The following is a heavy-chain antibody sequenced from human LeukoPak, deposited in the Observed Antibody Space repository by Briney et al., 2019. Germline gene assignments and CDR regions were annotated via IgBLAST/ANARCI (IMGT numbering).Heavy chain of an antibody. CDR1: GFTFSDYY. CDR2: ISSSSSTI. J-gene: IGHJ4*02. D-gene: IGHD6-13*01. Sequence: NPGGSLRLSCAASGFTFSDYYMSWIRQAPGKGLEWVSFISSSSSTIYYADSVKGRFTISRDNAKNSLYLQMNSLRAEDTAVYYCAREALSSSWGTDYWGQGTLVTVSS. CDR3: AREALSSSWGTDY. V-gene: IGHV3-11*04.